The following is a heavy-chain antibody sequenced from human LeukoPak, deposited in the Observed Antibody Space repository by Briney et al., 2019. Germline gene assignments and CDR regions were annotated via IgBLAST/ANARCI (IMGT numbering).Heavy chain of an antibody. Sequence: SETLSLTCTVSGGSISSFYWSWIRQPAGKGLEWIGRIYTSGSTNYNHSLKSRVTMSVDTSRKQFSLKLNSVTAADTAVYYCAREESRIVGATTGSWFDPWGQGTLVTVSS. CDR2: IYTSGST. J-gene: IGHJ5*02. D-gene: IGHD1-26*01. CDR3: AREESRIVGATTGSWFDP. V-gene: IGHV4-4*07. CDR1: GGSISSFY.